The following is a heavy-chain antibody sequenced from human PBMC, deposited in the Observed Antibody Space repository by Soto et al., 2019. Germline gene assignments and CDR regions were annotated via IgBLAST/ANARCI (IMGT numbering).Heavy chain of an antibody. D-gene: IGHD2-21*01. CDR3: PRGSELL. Sequence: GESLRLSCTASGVTFSSYAMHWVRQAPGKGLEWVAVISYDGSNKYYADSVKGRFTISRDNSKNTLYLQMNSLRAEDTAVYYCPRGSELLWRQGRLGTV. J-gene: IGHJ4*02. CDR1: GVTFSSYA. V-gene: IGHV3-30-3*01. CDR2: ISYDGSNK.